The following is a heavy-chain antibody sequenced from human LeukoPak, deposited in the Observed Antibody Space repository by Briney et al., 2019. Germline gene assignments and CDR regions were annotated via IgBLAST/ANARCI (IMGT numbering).Heavy chain of an antibody. CDR2: ISSSSSYI. CDR1: GFTFSSYS. D-gene: IGHD6-19*01. CDR3: ARDMTTAYSSGWYSYFDY. J-gene: IGHJ4*02. V-gene: IGHV3-21*01. Sequence: GGSLRLSCAASGFTFSSYSMNWVRQAPGKGLEWVSSISSSSSYIYYADSVKGRFTISRDNAKNSLYLQMNSLRAEDTAVYYCARDMTTAYSSGWYSYFDYWGQGTLVTVSS.